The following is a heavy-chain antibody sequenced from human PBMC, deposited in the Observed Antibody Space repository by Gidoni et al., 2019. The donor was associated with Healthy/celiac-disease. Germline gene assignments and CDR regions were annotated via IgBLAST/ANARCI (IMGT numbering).Heavy chain of an antibody. J-gene: IGHJ3*02. D-gene: IGHD5-18*01. V-gene: IGHV3-9*01. CDR2: INWNSASA. CDR1: GFTFDDYA. Sequence: EVQLVESGGDLVQPGTSLRLSCDVSGFTFDDYAMHWVRQGPGKGLECVSGINWNSASAGYAESVEGRFTISRDNAKKSLYLQMTSLRPEDTAVYYCAKARGFTYGIDAFDIWGHGTMVTVSS. CDR3: AKARGFTYGIDAFDI.